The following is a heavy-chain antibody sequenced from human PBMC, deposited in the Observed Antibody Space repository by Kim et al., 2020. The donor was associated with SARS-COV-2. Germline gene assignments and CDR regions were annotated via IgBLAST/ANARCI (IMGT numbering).Heavy chain of an antibody. V-gene: IGHV1-18*01. Sequence: ASVKVSCKASGYTFTSYGIRWVRQAPGQGREWMGWIRAYNGNTKYAQKLQGRVTMTTDTSTSKDYMELRSLRSDDPAVYYCARDPRGKYYGSGCYYGAFDIWGQGTMVTVSS. J-gene: IGHJ3*02. CDR1: GYTFTSYG. CDR3: ARDPRGKYYGSGCYYGAFDI. CDR2: IRAYNGNT. D-gene: IGHD3-10*01.